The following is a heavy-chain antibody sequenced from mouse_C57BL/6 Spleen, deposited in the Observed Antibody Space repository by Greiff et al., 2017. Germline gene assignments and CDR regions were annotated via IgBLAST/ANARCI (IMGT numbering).Heavy chain of an antibody. Sequence: VQLQQSGAELARPGASVKLSCKASGYTFTSYGISWVKQRTGQGLEWIGEIYPRSGNTYYNEKFKGKATLTADKSSSTAYMELRSLTSEDSAVYFCARAIYNNYVIDGWGQGTTLTVAS. J-gene: IGHJ2*01. CDR2: IYPRSGNT. CDR3: ARAIYNNYVIDG. CDR1: GYTFTSYG. V-gene: IGHV1-81*01. D-gene: IGHD2-5*01.